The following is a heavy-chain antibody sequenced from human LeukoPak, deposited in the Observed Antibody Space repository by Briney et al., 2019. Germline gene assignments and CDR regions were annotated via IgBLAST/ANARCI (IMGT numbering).Heavy chain of an antibody. CDR1: GGTFSSDA. V-gene: IGHV1-69*05. D-gene: IGHD4-17*01. J-gene: IGHJ3*02. CDR3: AREGPYGDGAFDI. Sequence: GASVKVSCKASGGTFSSDAISWVRQAPGQGLEWMGGIIPMFGTANYAQKFQGRVTITTDESTSTAYMELSSLRSEDTAVYYCAREGPYGDGAFDIWGQGTMVTVSS. CDR2: IIPMFGTA.